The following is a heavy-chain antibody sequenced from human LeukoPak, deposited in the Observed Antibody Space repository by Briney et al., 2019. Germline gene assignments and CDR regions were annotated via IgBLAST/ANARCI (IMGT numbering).Heavy chain of an antibody. CDR1: GFTVNNYA. CDR3: VKDYPFDFWSGWGDV. J-gene: IGHJ6*02. Sequence: VLARRLSCSACGFTVNNYAMSWVRQPPENCLDWVSTMVENGDITLYVASVKGRFTISTDNSKNTLYLQINSLGAEDTAIYYCVKDYPFDFWSGWGDVWGQGTTVTVSS. V-gene: IGHV3-23*01. D-gene: IGHD3-3*01. CDR2: MVENGDIT.